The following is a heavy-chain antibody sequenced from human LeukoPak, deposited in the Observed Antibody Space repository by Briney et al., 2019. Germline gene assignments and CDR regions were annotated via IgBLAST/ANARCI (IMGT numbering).Heavy chain of an antibody. Sequence: GGSLRLSCAASGFTFSSYAMHWVRQAPGKGLEWVAFIWYDGSNDHYADSVKGRFTISRDNSKNTVCLQMNSLRVEDTAVYYCARDPSGSGWSLNNWGQGTLVTVSS. D-gene: IGHD6-19*01. V-gene: IGHV3-33*08. J-gene: IGHJ4*02. CDR3: ARDPSGSGWSLNN. CDR1: GFTFSSYA. CDR2: IWYDGSND.